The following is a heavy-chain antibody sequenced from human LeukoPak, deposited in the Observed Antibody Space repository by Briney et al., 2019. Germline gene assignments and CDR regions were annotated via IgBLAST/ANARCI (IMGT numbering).Heavy chain of an antibody. D-gene: IGHD1-26*01. J-gene: IGHJ4*02. V-gene: IGHV4-4*02. Sequence: SETLSLTCDVSGGSISRTNWWSWVRQSPGEGLEWIGEISLSGRTNYNPSLQSRVTMSLDESKNQLSLDLASVTAADTAVYYCSRESGAFSPFGYRGQGTLVTVHS. CDR2: ISLSGRT. CDR3: SRESGAFSPFGY. CDR1: GGSISRTNW.